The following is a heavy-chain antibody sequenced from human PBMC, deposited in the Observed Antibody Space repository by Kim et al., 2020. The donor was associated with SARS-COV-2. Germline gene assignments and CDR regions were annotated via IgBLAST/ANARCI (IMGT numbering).Heavy chain of an antibody. J-gene: IGHJ6*02. CDR1: GFTFTNYI. CDR3: ARGDASYARDV. CDR2: VLYDGNNK. V-gene: IGHV3-30-3*01. D-gene: IGHD2-2*01. Sequence: GGSLRLSCPVSGFTFTNYIMYWVRQAPGKGLEWVAAVLYDGNNKYYIDSVKGRFTISRDNSNNTLFLQMNSLRPEDTAVYYCARGDASYARDVWGSGTTV.